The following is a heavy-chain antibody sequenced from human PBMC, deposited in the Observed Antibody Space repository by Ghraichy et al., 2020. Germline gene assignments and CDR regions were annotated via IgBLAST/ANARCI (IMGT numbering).Heavy chain of an antibody. CDR3: ARLIVEVAANWFDP. D-gene: IGHD2-15*01. CDR2: IYYSGST. V-gene: IGHV4-39*01. Sequence: SETLSLTCTVSGGSISSSRYYWGWIRQPPGKGLEWIGNIYYSGSTYYNPSLKSRVTISVATSKNQFSLTLSSVTAADTAVYYCARLIVEVAANWFDPWGQGTLVSVSS. CDR1: GGSISSSRYY. J-gene: IGHJ5*02.